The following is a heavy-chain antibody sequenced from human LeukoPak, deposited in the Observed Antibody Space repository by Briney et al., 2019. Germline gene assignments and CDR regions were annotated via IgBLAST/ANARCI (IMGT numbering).Heavy chain of an antibody. J-gene: IGHJ4*02. CDR2: ISYDGSNK. CDR1: GFTFSSYA. D-gene: IGHD3-9*01. V-gene: IGHV3-30-3*01. Sequence: WRSLRLSCAASGFTFSSYAMHWVRQAPGKGLELVAVISYDGSNKYYADSVKGRFTISTDNSKNTLYLQMNSLRAEDTAVYYCARDRRMGSRYVDWSNFGYWGQGTLVTVSS. CDR3: ARDRRMGSRYVDWSNFGY.